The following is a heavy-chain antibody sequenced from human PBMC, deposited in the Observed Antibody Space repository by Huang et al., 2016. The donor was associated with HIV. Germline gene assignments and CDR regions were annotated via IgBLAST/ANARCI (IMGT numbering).Heavy chain of an antibody. V-gene: IGHV3-21*01. D-gene: IGHD2-21*02. CDR3: ARAYCGGDCYPGVTYRNGMDV. CDR1: GFRFGSYN. Sequence: QLVESGGGLVRPGGSLRISCATSGFRFGSYNMNWVRRAPGKGREWVSSISVISNYIEYADSVKGRFTIARDNVKKSLYLQMHSLRADDTAVYYCARAYCGGDCYPGVTYRNGMDVWGQGTTVTVSS. CDR2: ISVISNYI. J-gene: IGHJ6*02.